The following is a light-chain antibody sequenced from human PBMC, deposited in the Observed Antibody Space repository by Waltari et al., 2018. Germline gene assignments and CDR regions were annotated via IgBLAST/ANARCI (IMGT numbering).Light chain of an antibody. CDR1: GRDVGGYDY. CDR3: SSYTSSGVV. V-gene: IGLV2-14*01. J-gene: IGLJ2*01. CDR2: DVY. Sequence: QSALTQPASVSGSPGQAIIISCTGTGRDVGGYDYVSWYQQYPGKAPRLIIYDVYNRPSGVSSRFSGSKSDHTASLTISGLQAEDESVYYCSSYTSSGVVFGGGTKLTVL.